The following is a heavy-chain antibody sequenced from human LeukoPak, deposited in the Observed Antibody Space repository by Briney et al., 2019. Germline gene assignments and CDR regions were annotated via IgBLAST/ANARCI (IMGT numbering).Heavy chain of an antibody. Sequence: ASVKVSCKASGYTFTSHAMNWVRQAPGQGLEWMGWINTNTGNPTYAQGFTGRFVFSLDTSVSTAYLQISSLKAEDTAVYYCASTGMYYYDSSADPYYFDYWGQGTLVTVSS. V-gene: IGHV7-4-1*02. CDR3: ASTGMYYYDSSADPYYFDY. D-gene: IGHD3-22*01. CDR1: GYTFTSHA. CDR2: INTNTGNP. J-gene: IGHJ4*02.